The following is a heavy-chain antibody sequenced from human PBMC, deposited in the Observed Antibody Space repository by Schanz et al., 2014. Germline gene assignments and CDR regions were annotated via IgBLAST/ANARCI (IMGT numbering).Heavy chain of an antibody. V-gene: IGHV3-23*01. CDR3: AKGMGYCSGGTCYDYYYYGLDV. J-gene: IGHJ6*02. CDR1: GFTFNSYA. D-gene: IGHD2-15*01. Sequence: DVQLLESGGGLVQPGGSLRLSCAASGFTFNSYAMTWVRQAPGQGLEWVSSISHSGGSKYYADSVKGRFTISRDNSENTLYLQMNSLGADDTAVFYCAKGMGYCSGGTCYDYYYYGLDVWGQGTTVTVSS. CDR2: ISHSGGSK.